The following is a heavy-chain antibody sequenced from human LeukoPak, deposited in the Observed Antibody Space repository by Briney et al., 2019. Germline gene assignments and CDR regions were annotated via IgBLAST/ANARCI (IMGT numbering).Heavy chain of an antibody. CDR1: GFTFSSYS. Sequence: GGSLRLSCAASGFTFSSYSTNWVRQAPGKGLEWVSYISSSSSTIYYADSVKGRFTISRDDAKNSLYLQMNSLRAEDTAVYYCARSTNYYDSGRYAFDIWGQGTMVTVSS. CDR3: ARSTNYYDSGRYAFDI. D-gene: IGHD3-22*01. V-gene: IGHV3-48*01. CDR2: ISSSSSTI. J-gene: IGHJ3*02.